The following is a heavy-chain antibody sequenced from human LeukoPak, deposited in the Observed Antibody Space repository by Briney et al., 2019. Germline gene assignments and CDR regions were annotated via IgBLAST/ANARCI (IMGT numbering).Heavy chain of an antibody. CDR1: GYTFTTYY. Sequence: GASVKVSCKASGYTFTTYYMHWVRQAPGQGLEWMGIINPSDGSSTYAQEFQGRVTMTRDTSTTTVYMELSSLRSEDTAVYYCARDPTVTTPQGGVGWFDPWGQGTLVTVSS. D-gene: IGHD4-11*01. CDR3: ARDPTVTTPQGGVGWFDP. CDR2: INPSDGSS. V-gene: IGHV1-46*01. J-gene: IGHJ5*02.